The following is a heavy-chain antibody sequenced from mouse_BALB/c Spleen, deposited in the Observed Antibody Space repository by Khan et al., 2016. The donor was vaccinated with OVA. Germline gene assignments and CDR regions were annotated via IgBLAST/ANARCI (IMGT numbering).Heavy chain of an antibody. CDR2: ISPGSGNT. D-gene: IGHD3-1*01. J-gene: IGHJ3*01. Sequence: VPLQQSGTELARPGASVTLLCKASGYIFIDYNINWVKPMSGQGLEWIGVISPGSGNTYYHDTFKGKATLTAHKSSTIAYILLSSLTSEDSAVFFCEREWGYWMHYWGQGTLVTVSA. CDR3: EREWGYWMHY. V-gene: IGHV1-76*01. CDR1: GYIFIDYN.